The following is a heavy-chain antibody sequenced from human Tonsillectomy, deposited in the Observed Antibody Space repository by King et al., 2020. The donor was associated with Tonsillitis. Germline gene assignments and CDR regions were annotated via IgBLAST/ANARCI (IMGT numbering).Heavy chain of an antibody. D-gene: IGHD2-2*01. V-gene: IGHV3-30*18. CDR2: ISYDGSDK. J-gene: IGHJ4*02. CDR1: GFAFSDCG. Sequence: VQLVESGGGVVQPGRSLRLSCAASGFAFSDCGMHWVRQAPGKGLDWVATISYDGSDKDYGDSVRGRFNISRDNSRSTLYLQVNSLRADDTAVYYCAKEGGAQYCSSASCSADYWGQGTLVTVSS. CDR3: AKEGGAQYCSSASCSADY.